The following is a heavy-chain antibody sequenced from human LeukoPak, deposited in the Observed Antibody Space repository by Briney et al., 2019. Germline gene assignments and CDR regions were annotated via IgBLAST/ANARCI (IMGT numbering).Heavy chain of an antibody. V-gene: IGHV3-7*01. CDR1: GFTFSSDW. D-gene: IGHD1-26*01. J-gene: IGHJ4*02. Sequence: GGSLRLSCVASGFTFSSDWTIWVRQAPGKGLEWVANIKPDGGETYYADSVKGRFTISRDNAKNSLYLQMNSLRAEDTAVYYCARIDSGSYYEYYFDYWGQGTLVTVSS. CDR2: IKPDGGET. CDR3: ARIDSGSYYEYYFDY.